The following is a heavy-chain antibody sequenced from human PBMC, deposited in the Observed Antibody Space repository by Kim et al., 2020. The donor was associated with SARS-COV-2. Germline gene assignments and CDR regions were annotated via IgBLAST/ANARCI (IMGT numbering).Heavy chain of an antibody. V-gene: IGHV3-30*18. CDR3: AKGPIAVVPGGKMWLDP. D-gene: IGHD2-2*01. J-gene: IGHJ5*02. CDR1: GLTFRNYG. CDR2: ISYDGTIQ. Sequence: GGSLRLSCAASGLTFRNYGMPWVRQAPGKGLEWVADISYDGTIQYYGDSVEGRFTISRDNSKNTLYLQMNSLRVEDTAVYYCAKGPIAVVPGGKMWLDPWGQGTLVTVSS.